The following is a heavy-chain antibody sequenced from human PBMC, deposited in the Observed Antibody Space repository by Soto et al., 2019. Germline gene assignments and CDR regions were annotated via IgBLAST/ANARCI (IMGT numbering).Heavy chain of an antibody. D-gene: IGHD3-3*01. CDR3: AKVQWGYDFWSGYPWYFDY. J-gene: IGHJ4*02. Sequence: PGGSLRLSCAASGFTFSSYAMSWVRQAPGKGLEWVSAISGSGGSTYYADSVKGRFTISRDNSKNTLYLQMNSLRAEDTAVYYCAKVQWGYDFWSGYPWYFDYWGQGTLVTVSS. V-gene: IGHV3-23*01. CDR1: GFTFSSYA. CDR2: ISGSGGST.